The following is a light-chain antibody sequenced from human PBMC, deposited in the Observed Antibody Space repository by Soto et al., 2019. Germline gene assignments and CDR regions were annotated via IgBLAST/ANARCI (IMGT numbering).Light chain of an antibody. V-gene: IGKV1-39*01. CDR1: QSISNH. J-gene: IGKJ4*01. Sequence: DIQMAQSPSSLSASVEDRVIITCRASQSISNHLNWYQQKPGKAPKLLIYDASTLQTGVPSRFSGSGSGTDFTLTISSLEPEDFAVYYCQQRSNWPLTFGGGTKVDI. CDR3: QQRSNWPLT. CDR2: DAS.